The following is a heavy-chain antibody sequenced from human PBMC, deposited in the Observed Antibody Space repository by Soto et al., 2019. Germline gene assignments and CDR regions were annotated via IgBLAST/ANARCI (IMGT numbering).Heavy chain of an antibody. CDR3: ARAGNGCSSTSCHSQGSDAFDI. CDR1: GGSISSYY. J-gene: IGHJ3*02. D-gene: IGHD2-2*01. Sequence: PSETLSLTCTVSGGSISSYYWSWIRQPPGKGLEWIGYIYYSGSTNYNPSLKSRVTISVDTSKNQFSLKLSSVTAADTAVYYCARAGNGCSSTSCHSQGSDAFDIWGQGTMVT. V-gene: IGHV4-59*01. CDR2: IYYSGST.